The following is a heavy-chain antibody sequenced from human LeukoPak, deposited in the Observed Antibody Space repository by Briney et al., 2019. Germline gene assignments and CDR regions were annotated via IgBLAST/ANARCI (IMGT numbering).Heavy chain of an antibody. Sequence: WGSLRLSCAASGFSFSDYYLNWIRQAPGKGLEWVSYMSSTGATIYYADSVKGRFTISRDNARNLLYLQMNSLRAEDTAVYYCARAAMVRGGKSYYYGMDVWGQGTTVTVSS. CDR2: MSSTGATI. CDR3: ARAAMVRGGKSYYYGMDV. CDR1: GFSFSDYY. V-gene: IGHV3-11*01. J-gene: IGHJ6*02. D-gene: IGHD3-10*01.